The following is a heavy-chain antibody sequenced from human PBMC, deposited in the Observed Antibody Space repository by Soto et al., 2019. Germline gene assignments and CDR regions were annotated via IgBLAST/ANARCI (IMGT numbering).Heavy chain of an antibody. D-gene: IGHD3-16*01. CDR3: AKDISGRGSYYYYHGMVV. V-gene: IGHV3-9*01. Sequence: GGSLRLSCAASGFTFDDYAMHWVRQAPGKGLEWVSGISWNSGSIGYADSVKARFTMSRDNAKNFLYLQMNSLRAEDTALYFCAKDISGRGSYYYYHGMVVWGQGTTVTVSS. J-gene: IGHJ6*02. CDR2: ISWNSGSI. CDR1: GFTFDDYA.